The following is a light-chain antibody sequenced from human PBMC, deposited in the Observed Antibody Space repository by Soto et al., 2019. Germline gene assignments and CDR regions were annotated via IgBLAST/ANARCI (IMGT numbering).Light chain of an antibody. CDR1: QSISNW. Sequence: DIQMTQSPSTLSASIGDRVTITCRASQSISNWLAWYQHKPGKAPKLLIYDGSSLESGVPSRFSGSGSGTELTLTISSLQPGDFATYYCQQYNSYPVVGPGTKLEIK. CDR3: QQYNSYPV. V-gene: IGKV1-5*01. J-gene: IGKJ2*01. CDR2: DGS.